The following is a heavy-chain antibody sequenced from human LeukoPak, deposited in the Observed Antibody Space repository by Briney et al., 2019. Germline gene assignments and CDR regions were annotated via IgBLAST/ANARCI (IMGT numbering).Heavy chain of an antibody. J-gene: IGHJ3*02. Sequence: SETLSLTCTVSGGSISGYCWSWIRQPPGKGLEWIGYTTYTGSTDYNPSLKSRVTISVDTSKNQFSLKLSSVTAADTAVYYCARDSGLDAFDIWGQGTMVTVSS. CDR1: GGSISGYC. CDR3: ARDSGLDAFDI. D-gene: IGHD1-26*01. V-gene: IGHV4-59*01. CDR2: TTYTGST.